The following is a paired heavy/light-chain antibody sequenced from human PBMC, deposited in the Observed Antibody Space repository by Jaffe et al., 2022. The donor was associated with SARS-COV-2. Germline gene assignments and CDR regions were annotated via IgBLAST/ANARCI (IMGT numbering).Light chain of an antibody. J-gene: IGKJ5*01. CDR3: LQDDSYPLT. Sequence: IQMTQSPSSLSASVGDRVTITCRASQGIRDDLGWYQQKPGKAPKLLIYGASNLQSGVPSRFSGSGSGTDFTLTISSLQPEDSATYYCLQDDSYPLTFGQGTRLEIK. CDR2: GAS. V-gene: IGKV1-6*01. CDR1: QGIRDD.
Heavy chain of an antibody. Sequence: EVQLVESGGGLVQPGGSLRLSCGVSGFTFSDYHMDWVRQAPGKGLEWVGRTKNKARRHTTEYGASVQGRFSVSRDDSKNSLYLQMNNLKSEDTAVYYCVRVFSDRSGNDALDIWGHGTMVTVSS. J-gene: IGHJ3*02. D-gene: IGHD3-22*01. CDR2: TKNKARRHTT. CDR1: GFTFSDYH. CDR3: VRVFSDRSGNDALDI. V-gene: IGHV3-72*01.